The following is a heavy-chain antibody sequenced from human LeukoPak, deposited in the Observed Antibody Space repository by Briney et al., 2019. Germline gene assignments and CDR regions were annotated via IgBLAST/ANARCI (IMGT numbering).Heavy chain of an antibody. D-gene: IGHD5-24*01. CDR1: GYTFTSYG. Sequence: ASVTVSCKASGYTFTSYGITWVRQAPGQGLEWMGWISAYNGNTNYAEKLRGRVTMTTDTSTTTAYMELRSLRSDDTAVYYCARDITEMASITALDYWGQGTLVTVYS. V-gene: IGHV1-18*01. CDR3: ARDITEMASITALDY. J-gene: IGHJ4*02. CDR2: ISAYNGNT.